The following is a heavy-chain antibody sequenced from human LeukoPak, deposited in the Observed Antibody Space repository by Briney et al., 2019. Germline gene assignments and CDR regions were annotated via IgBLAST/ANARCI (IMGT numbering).Heavy chain of an antibody. J-gene: IGHJ5*02. Sequence: GGSLRLSCTASGFTFSNFWMGWVRQAPGKGLEWVANIKQDETEKFYLGSVKGRFTISRDNAKNSVYLQMNSLRAEDTAIYYCARAAGWFDPWGQGTLVTVSS. CDR1: GFTFSNFW. CDR3: ARAAGWFDP. CDR2: IKQDETEK. V-gene: IGHV3-7*03.